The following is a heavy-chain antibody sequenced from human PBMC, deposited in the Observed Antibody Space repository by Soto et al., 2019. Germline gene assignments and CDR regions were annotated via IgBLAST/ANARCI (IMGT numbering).Heavy chain of an antibody. J-gene: IGHJ4*02. CDR2: INFYGSTT. CDR1: GFTCSSYW. D-gene: IGHD3-22*01. V-gene: IGHV3-74*01. Sequence: EVQLVESGGGLVQPGGSLRLSCAASGFTCSSYWMHWVRQAPGKGLVWVSRINFYGSTTNYADFVKGQFTISRDNAKNTVYLRMNCLRAEDTAVYYCARGAGSAYYVDSWGRGTLVTVSS. CDR3: ARGAGSAYYVDS.